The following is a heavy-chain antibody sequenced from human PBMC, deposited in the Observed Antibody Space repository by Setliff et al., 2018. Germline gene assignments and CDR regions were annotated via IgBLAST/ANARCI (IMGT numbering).Heavy chain of an antibody. J-gene: IGHJ4*02. V-gene: IGHV3-21*01. Sequence: LRLSCAASGFTFSSYSMNWVRQAPGKGLEWVSSISSSSSYIYYADSVKGRFTISRDNAKNSLYLQMNSLRAEDTAVYYCARDGIGWLQSSRTFDYWGQGTLVTVSS. CDR1: GFTFSSYS. CDR3: ARDGIGWLQSSRTFDY. CDR2: ISSSSSYI. D-gene: IGHD5-12*01.